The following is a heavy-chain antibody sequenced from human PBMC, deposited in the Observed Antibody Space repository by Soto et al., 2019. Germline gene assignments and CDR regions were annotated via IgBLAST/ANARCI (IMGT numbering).Heavy chain of an antibody. CDR3: AKQVVPHTNSLDA. D-gene: IGHD2-2*01. CDR1: GFTFSDYG. V-gene: IGHV3-30*18. J-gene: IGHJ3*01. CDR2: ISYDGSNK. Sequence: QVQLVESGGGVVQPGRSLRLSCAASGFTFSDYGIHWVRQAPGKGLEWVAVISYDGSNKYFADSVKGRFTISRDNSQNTVYLQMNSLRAEDSAVYHCAKQVVPHTNSLDAWGHGTMVSVSS.